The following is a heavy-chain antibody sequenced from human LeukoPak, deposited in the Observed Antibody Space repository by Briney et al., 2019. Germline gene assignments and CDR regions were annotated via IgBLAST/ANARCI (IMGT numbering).Heavy chain of an antibody. Sequence: GGSLRLSCAASGFTFDDYAMHWVRQAPGKGLEWVSGISWNSGNMGYADSVKGRFTISRDNAKSTVYLQMNSLRAEDTAVYFCARDRYYIFDYWGQGAPVTVSS. CDR2: ISWNSGNM. V-gene: IGHV3-9*01. J-gene: IGHJ4*02. CDR1: GFTFDDYA. D-gene: IGHD3-10*01. CDR3: ARDRYYIFDY.